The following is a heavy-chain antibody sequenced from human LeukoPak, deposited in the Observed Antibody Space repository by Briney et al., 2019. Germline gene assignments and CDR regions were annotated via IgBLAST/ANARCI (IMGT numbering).Heavy chain of an antibody. J-gene: IGHJ4*02. CDR1: GFTFSSYG. V-gene: IGHV3-33*06. CDR3: VKGGSWLTYYDVLTGLIAFDY. CDR2: IWYDGSNK. Sequence: GRSLRLSCAASGFTFSSYGMHWVRQAPGKGLEWVAVIWYDGSNKYYADSVKGRFTISRDNSKNTLYLQMSSLRPDDTAVYYCVKGGSWLTYYDVLTGLIAFDYWGQGTLVTVSS. D-gene: IGHD3-9*01.